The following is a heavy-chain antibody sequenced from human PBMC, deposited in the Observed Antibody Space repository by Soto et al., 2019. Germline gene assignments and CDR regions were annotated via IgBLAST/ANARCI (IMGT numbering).Heavy chain of an antibody. Sequence: DVQLLESGGGLVQPGGSLRLSCAASGITISNYPMSWVRQAPGKGLEWVSGISGSGDRTYYADSAKGRFTISKDISKNSLSLQVDSLAVDDTAVYFCVKDDGGSPSTPPLWGQGTLVTVSS. V-gene: IGHV3-23*01. CDR3: VKDDGGSPSTPPL. J-gene: IGHJ4*02. CDR2: ISGSGDRT. CDR1: GITISNYP. D-gene: IGHD3-10*01.